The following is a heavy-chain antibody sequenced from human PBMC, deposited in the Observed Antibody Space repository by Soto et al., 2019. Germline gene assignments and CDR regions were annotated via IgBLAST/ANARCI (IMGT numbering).Heavy chain of an antibody. CDR1: GDSFNDYY. J-gene: IGHJ6*03. CDR2: INPNGGVT. V-gene: IGHV1-2*02. D-gene: IGHD5-12*01. CDR3: ARESGGATATLDYYYFYMDV. Sequence: QVQLVQSGAEVRKPGASVTVSCRSSGDSFNDYYIHWVRQAPGQGFEWMGWINPNGGVTKYAQKLHGRVSMTRDTSIRTVYMQLSRLRSDDTAVYYCARESGGATATLDYYYFYMDVWGTGTTVTVSS.